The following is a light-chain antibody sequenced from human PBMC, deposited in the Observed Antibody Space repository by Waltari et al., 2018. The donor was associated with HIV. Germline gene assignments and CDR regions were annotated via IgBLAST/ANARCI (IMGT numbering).Light chain of an antibody. CDR2: KVS. Sequence: EIVLTQTPLSSPVTLGQPASISCRSSQSLLHSDGITYLSWLHQRPGQPPRRLIYKVSQRFSGVPDRFSGSGAGTEFTLEITRVEADDVGIYYGMQATQYPRLTFGGGTKVEIK. CDR3: MQATQYPRLT. CDR1: QSLLHSDGITY. V-gene: IGKV2-24*01. J-gene: IGKJ4*01.